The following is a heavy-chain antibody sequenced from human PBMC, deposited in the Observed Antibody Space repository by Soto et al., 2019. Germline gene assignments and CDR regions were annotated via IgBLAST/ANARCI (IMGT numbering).Heavy chain of an antibody. D-gene: IGHD1-26*01. Sequence: QLQLQASGPGLVKPSETLSLTCTVSGGSISSSSYYWGWIRQPPGKGLEWIGSIYYSGSTYYNPSLKSRVTISVDTSKNQFSLKLSSVTAADTAVYYCASPSGSPTTYYYGRDVWGQGTTVTVSS. J-gene: IGHJ6*02. CDR1: GGSISSSSYY. V-gene: IGHV4-39*01. CDR2: IYYSGST. CDR3: ASPSGSPTTYYYGRDV.